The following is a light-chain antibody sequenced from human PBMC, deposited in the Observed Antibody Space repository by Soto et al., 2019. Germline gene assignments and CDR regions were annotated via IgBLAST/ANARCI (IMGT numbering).Light chain of an antibody. V-gene: IGLV1-47*01. Sequence: QSVLTQPPSASGTPGRRVTISCSGSSSYIGSKYVYWYQQLPGTAPKLLIYRNDQRPSRISDRFSGSKSGTSASLAISGLRSEDEADYYCAAWDASLSGYVFGTGTKVTVL. CDR1: SSYIGSKY. CDR2: RND. CDR3: AAWDASLSGYV. J-gene: IGLJ1*01.